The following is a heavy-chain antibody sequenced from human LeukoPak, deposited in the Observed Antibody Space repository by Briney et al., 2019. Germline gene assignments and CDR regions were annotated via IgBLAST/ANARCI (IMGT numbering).Heavy chain of an antibody. D-gene: IGHD3-22*01. Sequence: GGSLRLSCAASGFTFSSYAMSWVRQAPGKGLEWVSAISGSGGSTYYADSVKGRFTISRDNSKNTLYLQMNNLRAEDTAVYYCAKGLDSSGFRDAFDIWGQGTMVTVSS. J-gene: IGHJ3*02. CDR3: AKGLDSSGFRDAFDI. CDR2: ISGSGGST. V-gene: IGHV3-23*01. CDR1: GFTFSSYA.